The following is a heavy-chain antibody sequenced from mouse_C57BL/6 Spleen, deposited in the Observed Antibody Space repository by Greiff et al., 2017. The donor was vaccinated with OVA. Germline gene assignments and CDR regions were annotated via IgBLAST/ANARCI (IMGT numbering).Heavy chain of an antibody. CDR2: IYPGDGDT. J-gene: IGHJ2*01. Sequence: QVQLQQSGPELVKPGASVKISCKASGYAFSSSWMNWVKQRPGQGLEWIGRIYPGDGDTNYNGKFKGKATLTAAKSSSTASMQLSSLTSEDSAVDFCARTYCYGSSYVGNYYLDYWGQGTTRTVAS. CDR3: ARTYCYGSSYVGNYYLDY. V-gene: IGHV1-82*01. CDR1: GYAFSSSW. D-gene: IGHD1-1*01.